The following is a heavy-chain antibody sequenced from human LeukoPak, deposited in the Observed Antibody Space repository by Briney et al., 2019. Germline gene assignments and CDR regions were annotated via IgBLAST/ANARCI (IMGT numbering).Heavy chain of an antibody. V-gene: IGHV3-9*01. CDR1: GFTFDNYA. CDR3: AKNTNSYGSGSSYNPWGPFDS. J-gene: IGHJ4*02. Sequence: PGRSLRLSCAASGFTFDNYAMHWVRQAPGKGLEWVSGIAWNSGNTGFADSVKGRFTISRDNAENSLYLQMNSLTPEDTAFYFCAKNTNSYGSGSSYNPWGPFDSWGQGTLVTVSS. D-gene: IGHD3-10*01. CDR2: IAWNSGNT.